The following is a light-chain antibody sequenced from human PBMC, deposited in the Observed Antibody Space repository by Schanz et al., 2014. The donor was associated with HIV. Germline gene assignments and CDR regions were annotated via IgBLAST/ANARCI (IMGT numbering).Light chain of an antibody. Sequence: QSVLTQPPSASGTPGQRVTISCSGSSSNIGSNTVNWYQQLPGTAPRLLIYSNNQRPSGVPDRFSGSQSGTSASLAISGLRSEDEADYYCATWDDSLKGWVFGGGTKLTVL. J-gene: IGLJ3*02. CDR3: ATWDDSLKGWV. V-gene: IGLV1-44*01. CDR2: SNN. CDR1: SSNIGSNT.